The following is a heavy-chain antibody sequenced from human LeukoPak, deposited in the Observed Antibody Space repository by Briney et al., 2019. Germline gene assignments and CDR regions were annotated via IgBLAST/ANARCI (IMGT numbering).Heavy chain of an antibody. V-gene: IGHV4-34*01. CDR1: GGSSSGYY. Sequence: SETLSLTCAVYGGSSSGYYWSWIREPPGKGVGWIGEINHSGSTNYTPSLKSRVTISVDTSKNQFSLKLSSVTAADTAVYYCATGYSSSWLDGYYYYGMDVWGKGTTVTVSS. J-gene: IGHJ6*04. D-gene: IGHD6-13*01. CDR2: INHSGST. CDR3: ATGYSSSWLDGYYYYGMDV.